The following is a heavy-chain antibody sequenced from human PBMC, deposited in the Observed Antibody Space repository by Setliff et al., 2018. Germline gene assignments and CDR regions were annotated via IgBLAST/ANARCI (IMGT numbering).Heavy chain of an antibody. CDR2: IFHSGST. CDR3: ARVADGSGSFYLGFDY. V-gene: IGHV4-31*03. Sequence: PSETLSLTCTVSGDSISCGSYYWNWIRQHPEKGLEWLGYIFHSGSTHYNSSLKSRITISIDTSKNHFSLELNSVTAADSAVYYCARVADGSGSFYLGFDYWGQGILVTVSS. CDR1: GDSISCGSYY. J-gene: IGHJ4*02. D-gene: IGHD3-10*01.